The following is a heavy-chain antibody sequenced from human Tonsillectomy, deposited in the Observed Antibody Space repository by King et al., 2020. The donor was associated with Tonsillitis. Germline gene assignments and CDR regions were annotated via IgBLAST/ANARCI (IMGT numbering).Heavy chain of an antibody. CDR1: GGSMSSSGSY. V-gene: IGHV4-39*01. D-gene: IGHD2-2*01. CDR2: IHSSGTS. Sequence: QLQESGPGLVKPSETLSLTCTVSGGSMSSSGSYWDWIRQPPGKGLEWIGNIHSSGTSYYNPSLESRVTLYVDTSKNQFSLKLSPVTAAHTALYYWARHCRGSCPLNTGAFDIWGQGTMVTVSS. J-gene: IGHJ3*02. CDR3: ARHCRGSCPLNTGAFDI.